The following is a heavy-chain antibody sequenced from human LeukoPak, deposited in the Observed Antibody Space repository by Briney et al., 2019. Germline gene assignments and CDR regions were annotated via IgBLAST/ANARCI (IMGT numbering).Heavy chain of an antibody. D-gene: IGHD3-22*01. CDR1: GGSISSSSYY. CDR2: IYYSGST. V-gene: IGHV4-39*07. Sequence: PSETLSLTCTVSGGSISSSSYYWGWIRQPPGKGLEWIGSIYYSGSTYYNPSLKSRVTISVDTSKNQFSLKLSSVTAADTAVYYCAREHGTYYYDSSGYYPAYWGQGTLVTVSS. CDR3: AREHGTYYYDSSGYYPAY. J-gene: IGHJ4*02.